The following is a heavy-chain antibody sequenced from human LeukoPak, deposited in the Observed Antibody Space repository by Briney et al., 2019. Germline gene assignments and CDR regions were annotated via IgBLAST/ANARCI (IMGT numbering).Heavy chain of an antibody. Sequence: PGGSLRLSCAASGFXFSNYGMHWVRQAPGKGLDWVAAIWYDGSNKYYGDSVKGRFTISRYNSKNTLYLQMNSLRAEDTAAYFCARAGYGGPHFDFWGQGTLVTVSS. CDR1: GFXFSNYG. J-gene: IGHJ4*02. D-gene: IGHD4-23*01. CDR3: ARAGYGGPHFDF. V-gene: IGHV3-33*01. CDR2: IWYDGSNK.